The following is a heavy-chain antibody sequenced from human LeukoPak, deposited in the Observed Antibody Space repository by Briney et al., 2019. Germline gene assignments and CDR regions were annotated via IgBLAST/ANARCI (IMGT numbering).Heavy chain of an antibody. V-gene: IGHV3-30-3*01. CDR2: ISYDGSNK. CDR3: ARDRRVVVTAIDY. CDR1: GFTFSSYA. D-gene: IGHD2-21*02. Sequence: PGGSLRLSCAASGFTFSSYAMHWVRQAPGKGLEWVAVISYDGSNKYYADSVKGRFTISRDNSKNTLYLQMNSLRAEDTAVYYCARDRRVVVTAIDYWGQGTLVTVSS. J-gene: IGHJ4*02.